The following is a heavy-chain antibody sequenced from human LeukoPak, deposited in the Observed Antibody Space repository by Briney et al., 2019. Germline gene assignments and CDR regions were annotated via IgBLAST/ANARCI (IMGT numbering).Heavy chain of an antibody. Sequence: GGSLRLSCTASGFTFTTYWMAWVRQTPGKGLEWVANIKQDGSEKYYAESVRGRFTISRDNAKNSLYLQMNSLRAEDTAVYYCAKAVYYDFWSGYRDYWGQGTLVTVSS. CDR1: GFTFTTYW. V-gene: IGHV3-7*03. CDR3: AKAVYYDFWSGYRDY. J-gene: IGHJ4*02. D-gene: IGHD3-3*01. CDR2: IKQDGSEK.